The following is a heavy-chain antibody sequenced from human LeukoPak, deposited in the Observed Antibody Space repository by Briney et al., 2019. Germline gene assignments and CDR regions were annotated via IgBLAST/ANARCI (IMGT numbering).Heavy chain of an antibody. CDR1: GYTFTNYA. J-gene: IGHJ5*02. CDR2: INPSGGST. D-gene: IGHD3-10*01. CDR3: ARVGNYYGSGSYFWGNWFDP. V-gene: IGHV1-46*01. Sequence: ASVKVSCKASGYTFTNYAMNWVRQAPGQGLEWMGIINPSGGSTSYAQKFQGRVTMTRDTSTSTVYMELSSLRSEDTAVYYCARVGNYYGSGSYFWGNWFDPWGQGTLVTVSS.